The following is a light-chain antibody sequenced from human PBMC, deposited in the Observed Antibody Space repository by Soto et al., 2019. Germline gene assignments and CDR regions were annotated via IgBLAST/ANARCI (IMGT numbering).Light chain of an antibody. CDR2: GAS. J-gene: IGKJ4*01. CDR1: QSIRSN. Sequence: EIVMTQSPATQSVSPGERGTLSCRASQSIRSNVAWYQQRPGQAPRLLIFGASVRATGVPDRFSGSGSGTDFTLTINSLQSEDSAVYYCQNYNYWPPATFGGGTKVEI. CDR3: QNYNYWPPAT. V-gene: IGKV3-15*01.